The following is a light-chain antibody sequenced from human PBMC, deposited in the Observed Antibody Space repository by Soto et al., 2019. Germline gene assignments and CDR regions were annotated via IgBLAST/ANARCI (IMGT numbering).Light chain of an antibody. V-gene: IGLV2-14*01. CDR2: EVS. Sequence: QSALTQPASVSGSPGQSITISCTGTRSDVGGYNYVSWYQQHPGKAPKLMIYEVSNRPSGVSNRFSGSKSGNTASLTISGLQAEDEADYYCSSYTSSSTWVVGGGTKLTVL. CDR3: SSYTSSSTWV. J-gene: IGLJ3*02. CDR1: RSDVGGYNY.